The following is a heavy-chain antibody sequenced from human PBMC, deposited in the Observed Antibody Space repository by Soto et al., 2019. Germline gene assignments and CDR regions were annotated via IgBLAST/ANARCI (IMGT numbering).Heavy chain of an antibody. D-gene: IGHD6-13*01. Sequence: ASVKVSCKASGYPFSGYSISWVRQAPGQGLEGMGWISTYNGNTNTAQKFQGRVTMTTHTSTKTAYMELTSLRFDDTAVYFWARVDRSSWWACDYWGKGILVTVSS. CDR3: ARVDRSSWWACDY. CDR2: ISTYNGNT. J-gene: IGHJ4*02. CDR1: GYPFSGYS. V-gene: IGHV1-18*04.